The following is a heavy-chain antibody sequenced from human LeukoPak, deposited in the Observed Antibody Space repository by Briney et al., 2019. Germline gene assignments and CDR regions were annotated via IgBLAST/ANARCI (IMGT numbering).Heavy chain of an antibody. Sequence: SETLSLTCAVSGGSISSSNWWSWVRQPPGKGLEWIGEIYHSGSTNYNLSLKSRVTISVDKSKNQFSLKLSSVTAADTAVYYCARYCSGGSCYSAPLFDYWGQGTLVTVSS. D-gene: IGHD2-15*01. CDR3: ARYCSGGSCYSAPLFDY. CDR2: IYHSGST. CDR1: GGSISSSNW. V-gene: IGHV4-4*02. J-gene: IGHJ4*02.